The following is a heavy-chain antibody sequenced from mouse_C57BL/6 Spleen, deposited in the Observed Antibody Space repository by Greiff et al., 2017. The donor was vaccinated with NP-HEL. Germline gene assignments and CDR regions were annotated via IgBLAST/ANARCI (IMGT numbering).Heavy chain of an antibody. CDR3: ARGGGMRGNSFAY. CDR1: GYTFTSYW. CDR2: IDPSDSYT. Sequence: QVQLKQPGAELVRPGTSVKLSCKASGYTFTSYWMHWVKQRPGQGLEWIGVIDPSDSYTNYNQKFKGKATLTVDTSSSTAYMQLSSLTSEDSAVYYCARGGGMRGNSFAYWGQGTLVTVSA. D-gene: IGHD2-1*01. V-gene: IGHV1-59*01. J-gene: IGHJ3*01.